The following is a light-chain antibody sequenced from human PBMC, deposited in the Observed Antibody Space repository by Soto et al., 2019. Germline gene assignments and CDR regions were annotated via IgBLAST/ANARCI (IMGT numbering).Light chain of an antibody. CDR3: QQYGTSPT. J-gene: IGKJ1*01. CDR1: QSVSSSY. V-gene: IGKV3-20*01. CDR2: GAS. Sequence: EIVLTQSPGTLSLSPGERATLSCRASQSVSSSYSAWYQQKPGQAPRLLIYGASSRATGIPGRFSGSGSGTDFTLTISRLEPEDFAVYYCQQYGTSPTFGQGTKVEIK.